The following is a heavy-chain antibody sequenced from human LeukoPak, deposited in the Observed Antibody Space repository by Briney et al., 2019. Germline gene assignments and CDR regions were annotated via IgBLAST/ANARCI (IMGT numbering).Heavy chain of an antibody. Sequence: PGGSLRLSCAASGFIFSNYWTHWVRQAPGKGLVWVSHFHSDGITTNYADSVKGRFTISRDNAKNMLYLQMNSLRAEDTAVYYCARGRYYLDSWGQGTLVTVSS. CDR1: GFIFSNYW. CDR3: ARGRYYLDS. CDR2: FHSDGITT. V-gene: IGHV3-74*01. J-gene: IGHJ4*02.